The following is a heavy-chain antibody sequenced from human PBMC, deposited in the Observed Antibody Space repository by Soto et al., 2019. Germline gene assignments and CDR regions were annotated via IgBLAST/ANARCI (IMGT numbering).Heavy chain of an antibody. Sequence: QVQLQESGPGLVKPSETLSLTCTVSGASISNYFWTWIRQPAGKGLEWIGRINPSGITNYNPSLKSRVTMSVDTSKNQFSLKLSSVTAADKAVYFCARESVGERPLDYWGPGTLVTVSS. CDR1: GASISNYF. V-gene: IGHV4-4*07. J-gene: IGHJ4*02. CDR3: ARESVGERPLDY. CDR2: INPSGIT. D-gene: IGHD3-16*01.